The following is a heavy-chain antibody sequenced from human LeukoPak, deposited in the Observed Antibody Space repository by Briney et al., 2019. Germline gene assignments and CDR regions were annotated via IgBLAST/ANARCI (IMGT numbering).Heavy chain of an antibody. CDR3: ARGDTTVVTRPGDY. D-gene: IGHD4-23*01. CDR2: IYQSGST. CDR1: GGSISTGGYY. Sequence: SETLSLTCTVAGGSISTGGYYWSWIRQPPGKGLEWIGYIYQSGSTNYNPSLKSRVTISVDRSKNQFSLKLSSVTAADTAVYYCARGDTTVVTRPGDYWGQGTLVTVSS. V-gene: IGHV4-30-2*01. J-gene: IGHJ4*02.